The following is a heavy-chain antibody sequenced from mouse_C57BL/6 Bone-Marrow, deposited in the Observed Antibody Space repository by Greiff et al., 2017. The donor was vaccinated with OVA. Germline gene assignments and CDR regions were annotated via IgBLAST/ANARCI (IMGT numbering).Heavy chain of an antibody. Sequence: QVQLQQSGAELARPGASVKMSCKASGYTFTSYTMHWVKQRPGQGLEWIGYINPSSGYTKYNQKFKDKATLTADKSSSTAYMQLSSLTSEDSAVYYCARRGRYSNYHYAIDYWGQGTSVTVSS. CDR3: ARRGRYSNYHYAIDY. J-gene: IGHJ4*01. CDR1: GYTFTSYT. D-gene: IGHD2-5*01. CDR2: INPSSGYT. V-gene: IGHV1-4*01.